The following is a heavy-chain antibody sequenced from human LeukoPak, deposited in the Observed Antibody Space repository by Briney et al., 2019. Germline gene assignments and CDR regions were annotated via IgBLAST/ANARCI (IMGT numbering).Heavy chain of an antibody. CDR1: GFTFSTYA. D-gene: IGHD3-9*01. V-gene: IGHV3-64D*06. J-gene: IGHJ4*02. CDR3: AKAEGYDILTGLDY. Sequence: GGSLRLSCSASGFTFSTYAMHWVRQAPGKGLDEVSAISTDGGSTYYADSVKGRFTTSRDNSKNTLYLHMRSLRAEDTAVYYCAKAEGYDILTGLDYWGQGTLVTVSS. CDR2: ISTDGGST.